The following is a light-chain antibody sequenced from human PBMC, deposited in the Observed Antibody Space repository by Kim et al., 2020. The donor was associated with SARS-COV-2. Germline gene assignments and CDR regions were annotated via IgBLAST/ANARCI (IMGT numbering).Light chain of an antibody. V-gene: IGLV3-1*01. CDR2: QDT. Sequence: SYELTQPPSVSVSPGQTATITCSGDKLGDKYAFWYQQKPGQSPVLVIYQDTKRPSGIPERFSGSKSGNTDTLTISGTQAMDEADYYCQAWDSSTVVFGGGTQLTVL. CDR1: KLGDKY. J-gene: IGLJ2*01. CDR3: QAWDSSTVV.